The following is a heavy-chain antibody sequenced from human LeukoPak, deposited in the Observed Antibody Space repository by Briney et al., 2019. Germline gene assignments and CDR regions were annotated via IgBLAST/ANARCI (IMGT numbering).Heavy chain of an antibody. D-gene: IGHD3-10*01. CDR3: SRWDYYAGGSDY. Sequence: PGGSLRLSCAASGFTFSNYWMHWVRRAPGKGLVWVSRISSDGSSADYADSVKGRFTISRDNAKNTLYLQMNSLRAEDAAVYYCSRWDYYAGGSDYWGQGTLVTVSS. CDR2: ISSDGSSA. CDR1: GFTFSNYW. J-gene: IGHJ4*02. V-gene: IGHV3-74*01.